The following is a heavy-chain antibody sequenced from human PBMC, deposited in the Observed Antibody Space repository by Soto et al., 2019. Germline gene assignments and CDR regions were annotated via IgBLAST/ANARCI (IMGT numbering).Heavy chain of an antibody. J-gene: IGHJ6*02. CDR3: AREEGDIVSGMDV. CDR1: GGTFSSYT. CDR2: IIPILGIA. Sequence: QVQLVQSGAEVKKPGSSVKVSCKASGGTFSSYTISWVRQAPGQGLEWMGRIIPILGIANYAQKFQGRVTSTADKSTSTAYMELSSLRSEDTAVYYCAREEGDIVSGMDVWGQGTTVTVSS. V-gene: IGHV1-69*08. D-gene: IGHD2-15*01.